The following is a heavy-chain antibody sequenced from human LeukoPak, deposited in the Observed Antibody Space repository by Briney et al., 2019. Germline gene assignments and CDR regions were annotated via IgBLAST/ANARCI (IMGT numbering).Heavy chain of an antibody. J-gene: IGHJ6*03. V-gene: IGHV1-8*03. Sequence: ASVKVSCKASGYTFTSYDINWVRQATGQGLEWMGWMNPNSGNTGYAQKFQGRVTITRNTSISTAYMELSSLRSEDTAVYYCARAKISSWYFNYYYYYMDVWGKGTTVTVSS. CDR1: GYTFTSYD. CDR3: ARAKISSWYFNYYYYYMDV. D-gene: IGHD6-13*01. CDR2: MNPNSGNT.